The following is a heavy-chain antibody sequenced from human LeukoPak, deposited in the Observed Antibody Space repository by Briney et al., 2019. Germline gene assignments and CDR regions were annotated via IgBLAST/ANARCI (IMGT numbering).Heavy chain of an antibody. J-gene: IGHJ4*02. CDR3: AKDLDRYSGYDSWGYFDH. CDR1: GFTFSSYG. D-gene: IGHD5-12*01. Sequence: PGGSLRLSCAASGFTFSSYGMSWVRQAPGKGLEWVSAISGSGGSTYYADSVKGRFTISRDNSKNTLCLQMNSLRAEDTAVYYCAKDLDRYSGYDSWGYFDHWGQGILVTVSS. V-gene: IGHV3-23*01. CDR2: ISGSGGST.